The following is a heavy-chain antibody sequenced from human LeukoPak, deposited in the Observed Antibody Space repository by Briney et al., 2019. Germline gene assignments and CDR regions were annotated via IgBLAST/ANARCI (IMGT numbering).Heavy chain of an antibody. J-gene: IGHJ4*02. CDR2: INHRGST. V-gene: IGHV4-39*07. CDR3: ARVGLDWGSIDY. D-gene: IGHD3/OR15-3a*01. CDR1: GGSISSSSYY. Sequence: SEALSLTCTVSGGSISSSSYYWNWIRQPPGKGLEWIGEINHRGSTTYNPSLKSRVTISLDTSKNQFSLKLSSVTAADTAVYYCARVGLDWGSIDYWGQGTLVTVSS.